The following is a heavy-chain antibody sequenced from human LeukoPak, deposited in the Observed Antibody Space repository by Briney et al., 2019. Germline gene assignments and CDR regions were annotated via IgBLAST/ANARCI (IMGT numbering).Heavy chain of an antibody. J-gene: IGHJ4*02. CDR1: GGSISSNNW. CDR3: AMITFGGVIGLDY. D-gene: IGHD3-16*02. CDR2: IYRSGST. V-gene: IGHV4-4*02. Sequence: SGTLSLTCAVSGGSISSNNWWSWVRQPPGKGLEWIGEIYRSGSTNYNPSLKSRVTISVDKSKNQFSLKLSSVTAADTAVYFCAMITFGGVIGLDYWGQGTLATVSS.